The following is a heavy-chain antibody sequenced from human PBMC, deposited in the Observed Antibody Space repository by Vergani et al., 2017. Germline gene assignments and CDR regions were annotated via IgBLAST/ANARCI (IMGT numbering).Heavy chain of an antibody. D-gene: IGHD3-22*01. CDR3: AGPQGTSAYYYGGFDY. CDR2: ISGPGLST. CDR1: GFTFSNSA. V-gene: IGHV3-23*01. J-gene: IGHJ4*02. Sequence: EVHLLESGGGLVQSGGSLRLSCAASGFTFSNSAVSWVRQAPGRGLAWVSSISGPGLSTYYADSVKGRFSISRDNSKNTVFLQMQSLRAEDTAIYYCAGPQGTSAYYYGGFDYWGQGILVTVSS.